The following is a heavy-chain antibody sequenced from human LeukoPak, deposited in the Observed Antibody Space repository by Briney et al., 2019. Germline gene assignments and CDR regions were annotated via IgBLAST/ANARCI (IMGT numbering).Heavy chain of an antibody. CDR3: ARHYYDSSGYYYLDY. CDR2: ISGSGGST. J-gene: IGHJ4*02. Sequence: GGSLRLSCVASGFTFSTYALTWVRQAPGKGLEWVSGISGSGGSTYYADSVKGRFTISRDNSKNTLYLQMNSLRAEDTAVYYCARHYYDSSGYYYLDYWGQGTLVTVSS. V-gene: IGHV3-23*01. D-gene: IGHD3-22*01. CDR1: GFTFSTYA.